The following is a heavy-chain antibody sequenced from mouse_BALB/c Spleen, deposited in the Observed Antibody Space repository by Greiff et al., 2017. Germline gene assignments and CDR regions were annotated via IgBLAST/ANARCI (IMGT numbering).Heavy chain of an antibody. D-gene: IGHD4-1*01. CDR1: GFNIKDYY. CDR3: TNWDAMDY. CDR2: IDPENGDT. V-gene: IGHV14-4*02. J-gene: IGHJ4*01. Sequence: VQLKQSGAELVRSGASVKLSCTASGFNIKDYYMHWVKQRPEQGLEWIGWIDPENGDTEYAPKFQGKATMTADTSSNTAYLQLSSLTSEDTAVYYCTNWDAMDYWGQGTSVTVSS.